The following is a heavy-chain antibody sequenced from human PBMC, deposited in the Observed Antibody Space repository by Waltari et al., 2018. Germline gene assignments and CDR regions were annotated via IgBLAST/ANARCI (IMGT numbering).Heavy chain of an antibody. V-gene: IGHV3-23*01. Sequence: EVQLLESGGGLVQPGGSLRLSCSASGFTSSIYAVIWVRQARGKGLEWVSGISGSGGVTYYADSVKGRFTISRDNSKNTLYLQMNSLRAGDTAVYYCAKDRRYISSWSTVFDIWGQGTMVTVSS. J-gene: IGHJ3*02. CDR2: ISGSGGVT. CDR1: GFTSSIYA. D-gene: IGHD6-13*01. CDR3: AKDRRYISSWSTVFDI.